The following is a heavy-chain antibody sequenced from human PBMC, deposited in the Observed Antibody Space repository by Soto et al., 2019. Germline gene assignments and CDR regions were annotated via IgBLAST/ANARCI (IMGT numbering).Heavy chain of an antibody. D-gene: IGHD2-8*01. Sequence: SVKVSCKASGGTFSSYAISWVRQAPGQGLEWMGGIIPIFGTANYAQKFQGRVTITADESTSTAYMELGSLRSEDTAVYYCARGLDRDIVLMVYAPDGWFDPWGQGTLFTVSS. CDR1: GGTFSSYA. CDR2: IIPIFGTA. V-gene: IGHV1-69*13. J-gene: IGHJ5*02. CDR3: ARGLDRDIVLMVYAPDGWFDP.